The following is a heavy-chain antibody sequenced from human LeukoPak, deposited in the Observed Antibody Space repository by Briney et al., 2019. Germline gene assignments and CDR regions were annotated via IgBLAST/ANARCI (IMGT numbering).Heavy chain of an antibody. J-gene: IGHJ4*02. Sequence: SETLSLTCSVSGGSISTYHWNWIRKPPGKGQEWIGYMQSTGISKYSPSLKSRVAIFVDTSKNQVVLNLSSVTAADTAVYYCARDKQHSYGRYFDHWGQGMLVTVSS. CDR2: MQSTGIS. CDR1: GGSISTYH. D-gene: IGHD5-18*01. V-gene: IGHV4-59*01. CDR3: ARDKQHSYGRYFDH.